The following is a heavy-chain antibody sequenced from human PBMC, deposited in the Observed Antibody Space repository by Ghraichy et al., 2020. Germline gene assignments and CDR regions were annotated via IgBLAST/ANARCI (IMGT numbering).Heavy chain of an antibody. D-gene: IGHD1-14*01. CDR1: GFTFTNYA. Sequence: GGSLRLSCAASGFTFTNYALNWVRQAPGEGLEWVSAIRGSADSTFYADSVKGRFTISRDNSKNTLYLQMNSLKAEDTAIYYCAKGSAIAGYYMDVWGKGTTVTVSS. J-gene: IGHJ6*03. CDR2: IRGSADST. CDR3: AKGSAIAGYYMDV. V-gene: IGHV3-23*01.